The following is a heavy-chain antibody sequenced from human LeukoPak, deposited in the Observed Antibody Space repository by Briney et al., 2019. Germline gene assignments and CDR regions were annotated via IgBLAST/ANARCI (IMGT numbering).Heavy chain of an antibody. CDR1: GFTFSDHY. CDR2: ISSSSSFT. V-gene: IGHV3-11*05. CDR3: ARDRYSSSWFDI. D-gene: IGHD6-13*01. Sequence: GGSLRLSCAASGFTFSDHYMSWIRQAPGKGLEWVSYISSSSSFTNYADSVKGRFTISRDNAKTSLYLQMNSLGAEDTAVYYCARDRYSSSWFDIWGQGTKVTVSS. J-gene: IGHJ3*02.